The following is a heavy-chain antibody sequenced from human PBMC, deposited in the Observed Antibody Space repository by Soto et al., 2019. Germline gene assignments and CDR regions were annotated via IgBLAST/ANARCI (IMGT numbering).Heavy chain of an antibody. CDR3: ARILSEYSSSFGFDP. V-gene: IGHV2-26*01. CDR1: GFSLSNARMG. CDR2: IFSNDEK. Sequence: QVTLKESGPVLVKPTETLTLTCTVSGFSLSNARMGVSWIRQPPGKALEWLAHIFSNDEKSYRTSLKSRLTTTRDTSKSRVVLTMTDMVPVDTATYYCARILSEYSSSFGFDPWGQGTLVTVSS. J-gene: IGHJ5*02. D-gene: IGHD6-6*01.